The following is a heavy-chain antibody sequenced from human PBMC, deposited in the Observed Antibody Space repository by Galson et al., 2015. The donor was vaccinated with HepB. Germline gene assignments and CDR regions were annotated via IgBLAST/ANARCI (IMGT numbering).Heavy chain of an antibody. CDR3: ARDTVQAGITGSLTFHY. J-gene: IGHJ4*02. Sequence: SVKVSCKASGYTFTNYGFSWVRQAPGQGLEWMGWISAYNGNTNYAQKFQGRVTMTTDTSTTTAYMDLRGLRSDDTAVYYCARDTVQAGITGSLTFHYWGQGTLVTVSS. CDR2: ISAYNGNT. V-gene: IGHV1-18*01. CDR1: GYTFTNYG. D-gene: IGHD1-20*01.